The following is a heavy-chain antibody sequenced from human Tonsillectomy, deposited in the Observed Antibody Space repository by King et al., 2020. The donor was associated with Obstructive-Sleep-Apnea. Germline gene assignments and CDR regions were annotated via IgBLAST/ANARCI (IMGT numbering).Heavy chain of an antibody. CDR2: ISSSGSNI. J-gene: IGHJ3*02. CDR3: ARDTKRWLQAAFDI. V-gene: IGHV3-11*01. CDR1: GFTFSDYY. Sequence: VQLVESGGGLVKPGGSLRLSCAASGFTFSDYYMSWIRQAPGKGLEWVSYISSSGSNIYYADSVKGRFTISRDNAKNSLYLQMNSLRAADTAVYYCARDTKRWLQAAFDIWGQGTMVTVSS. D-gene: IGHD5-24*01.